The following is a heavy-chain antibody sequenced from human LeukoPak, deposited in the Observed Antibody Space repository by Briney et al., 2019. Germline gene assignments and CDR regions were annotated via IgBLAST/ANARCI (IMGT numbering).Heavy chain of an antibody. CDR1: GFTLSSYS. CDR2: ISSSSSTI. D-gene: IGHD3-10*01. Sequence: GGSLRLSCAASGFTLSSYSMNWVRQAPGKGLEWVSYISSSSSTIYYADSVKGRFTISRDNAKNSLYLQMNSLRAEDTAVYYCAKGGDYYGSGSSFGYWGQGTLVTVSS. CDR3: AKGGDYYGSGSSFGY. V-gene: IGHV3-48*01. J-gene: IGHJ4*02.